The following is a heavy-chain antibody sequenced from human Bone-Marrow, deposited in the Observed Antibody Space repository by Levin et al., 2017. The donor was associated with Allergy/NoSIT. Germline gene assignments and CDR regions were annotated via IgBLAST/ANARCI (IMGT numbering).Heavy chain of an antibody. CDR1: GMTFSAAW. J-gene: IGHJ6*02. V-gene: IGHV3-15*01. D-gene: IGHD2-2*01. CDR3: NTDYQFYGMDA. CDR2: IKSKADGETT. Sequence: PGESLKISCAASGMTFSAAWMGWVRQRPGKGLEWVGRIKSKADGETTDHAAPVQGRFTISRDDSKDTLYLQMNNLRTEDTAIYYCNTDYQFYGMDAWGQGTTVTVSS.